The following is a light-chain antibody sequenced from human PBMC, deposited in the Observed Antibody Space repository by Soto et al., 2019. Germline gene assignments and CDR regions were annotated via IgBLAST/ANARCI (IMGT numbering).Light chain of an antibody. CDR1: QSISNY. J-gene: IGKJ3*01. CDR3: QQSYSTQFT. V-gene: IGKV1-39*01. CDR2: AAS. Sequence: DIQMTQSPSSLSASVGDSVTITCRASQSISNYLNWYQQKPGKAPKLLVYAASSLQSGVPSRFSGSGSATDFTLTISSLQPEDFATYYCQQSYSTQFTFGPGTKVDIK.